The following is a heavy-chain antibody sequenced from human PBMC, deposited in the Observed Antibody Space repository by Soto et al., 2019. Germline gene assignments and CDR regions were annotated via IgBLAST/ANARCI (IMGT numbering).Heavy chain of an antibody. J-gene: IGHJ5*02. Sequence: SVTGSCTASGGTFSSYAISWVRQAPGQGLEWMGGIIPIFGTANYAQKIQGRVTITADESTSTAYMELSSLRSEDTAVYYCARDREAAAGNWFDPWCQGTLVTVSS. V-gene: IGHV1-69*13. CDR2: IIPIFGTA. CDR1: GGTFSSYA. CDR3: ARDREAAAGNWFDP. D-gene: IGHD6-13*01.